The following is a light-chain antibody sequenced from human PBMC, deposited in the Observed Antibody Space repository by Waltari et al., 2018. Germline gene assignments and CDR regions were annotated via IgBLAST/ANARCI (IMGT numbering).Light chain of an antibody. CDR2: DTS. V-gene: IGKV3-11*01. Sequence: SCRASQSVTNHLAWYQQKPGQAPRLLIYDTSNRATGIPARFSGSGFGTDFTLTISSLEPEDFAVYYCQQRRDWPLTFGGGTKVEIK. J-gene: IGKJ4*01. CDR3: QQRRDWPLT. CDR1: QSVTNH.